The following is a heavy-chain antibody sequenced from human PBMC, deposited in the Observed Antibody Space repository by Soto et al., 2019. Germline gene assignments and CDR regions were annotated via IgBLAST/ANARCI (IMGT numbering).Heavy chain of an antibody. Sequence: VGSLRLSCVASAFTFNNFPMHWVRQAPGNGLQWLASITTTSTYKYYADSVKGRFSISRDNAKNSLYLELTNLRSEDTAVYYCAREKCSSTSCNHGMDVWGLGTTVTVSS. D-gene: IGHD2-2*01. CDR2: ITTTSTYK. J-gene: IGHJ6*02. CDR1: AFTFNNFP. V-gene: IGHV3-21*01. CDR3: AREKCSSTSCNHGMDV.